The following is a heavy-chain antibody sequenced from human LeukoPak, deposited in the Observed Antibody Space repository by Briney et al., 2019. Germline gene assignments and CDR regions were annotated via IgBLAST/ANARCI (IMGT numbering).Heavy chain of an antibody. Sequence: GGSVKVCRASCRLTLYNSLVTGSCKDTGKGLEWVGRIKSKTDGGTTDYAAPVKGRFTISRDDSKNTLYLQMNSLKTDDTAVYYCTRYSSSGWVWGQGTLVTVSS. CDR3: TRYSSSGWV. CDR2: IKSKTDGGTT. D-gene: IGHD6-19*01. CDR1: RLTLYNSL. J-gene: IGHJ4*02. V-gene: IGHV3-15*01.